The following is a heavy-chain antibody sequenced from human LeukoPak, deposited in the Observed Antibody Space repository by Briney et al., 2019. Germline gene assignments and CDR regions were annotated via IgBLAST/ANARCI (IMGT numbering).Heavy chain of an antibody. Sequence: ASVKVSCKASGYTFTGYYMHWVRQAPGQGLEWMGWINPNSGGTNYAQKFQGRVTMTRDTSISTAYMELSRLRSDDTAVYYCARETSGYMFPVFDYWGQGTLVTVSS. CDR3: ARETSGYMFPVFDY. V-gene: IGHV1-2*02. CDR2: INPNSGGT. D-gene: IGHD3-22*01. CDR1: GYTFTGYY. J-gene: IGHJ4*02.